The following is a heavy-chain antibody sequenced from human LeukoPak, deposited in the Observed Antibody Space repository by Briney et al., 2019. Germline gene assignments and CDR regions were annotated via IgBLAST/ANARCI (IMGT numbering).Heavy chain of an antibody. CDR1: GYTFTSYG. CDR3: ARGGVWFGELFPFDY. Sequence: ASVKVSCKASGYTFTSYGISWVRQAPGQGLEWMGWISAYNGNTNYAQKLQGRVTMTTDTSTSAAYMELRSLRSDDTAVYYCARGGVWFGELFPFDYWGQGTLVTVSS. D-gene: IGHD3-10*01. CDR2: ISAYNGNT. J-gene: IGHJ4*02. V-gene: IGHV1-18*01.